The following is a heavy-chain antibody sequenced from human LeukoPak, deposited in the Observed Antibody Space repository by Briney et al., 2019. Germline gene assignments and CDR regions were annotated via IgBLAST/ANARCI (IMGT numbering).Heavy chain of an antibody. D-gene: IGHD6-13*01. J-gene: IGHJ4*02. V-gene: IGHV3-33*01. CDR2: IWHDGSNQ. CDR1: GFTFRTSG. Sequence: GGSLRLSCAASGFTFRTSGMHWVRQAPGKGLEWVTFIWHDGSNQNYADSVKGRFTVSRDQSKNTLYLQMNSLRVEDTAVYYCAGDRGWDTSTWYVDYWGQGTLVTVSS. CDR3: AGDRGWDTSTWYVDY.